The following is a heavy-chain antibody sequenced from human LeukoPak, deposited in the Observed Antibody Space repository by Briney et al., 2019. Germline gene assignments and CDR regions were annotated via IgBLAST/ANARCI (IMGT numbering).Heavy chain of an antibody. CDR3: PTHDPGWFDT. D-gene: IGHD7-27*01. CDR1: GCSISSSY. J-gene: IGHJ5*02. CDR2: IHYSGST. V-gene: IGHV4-59*08. Sequence: PSETLSLTCTVSGCSISSSYWSWIRQPPGKGLEWIGYIHYSGSTNYNPSLKSRATISVDTSKAHFSLKLSTARAADTAVYYCPTHDPGWFDTWGQGTLVTASS.